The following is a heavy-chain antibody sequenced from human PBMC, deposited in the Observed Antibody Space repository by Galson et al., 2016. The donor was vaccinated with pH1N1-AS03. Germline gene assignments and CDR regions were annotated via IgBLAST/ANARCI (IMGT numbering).Heavy chain of an antibody. Sequence: SVKVSCKASGYSFSAYYIHWVRQAPGQGLEWMGWVNPSSGGADYAQKPQGRVTMTRDTSISTVYMELSGLRSDDTALYYCAKGYSATPSGTFDIWGQGTMVTVSS. D-gene: IGHD2-15*01. V-gene: IGHV1-2*02. CDR2: VNPSSGGA. CDR3: AKGYSATPSGTFDI. J-gene: IGHJ3*02. CDR1: GYSFSAYY.